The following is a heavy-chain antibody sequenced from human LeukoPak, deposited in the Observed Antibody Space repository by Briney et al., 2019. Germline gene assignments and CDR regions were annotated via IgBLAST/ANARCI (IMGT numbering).Heavy chain of an antibody. D-gene: IGHD2-21*01. V-gene: IGHV3-7*01. CDR3: VRDATRGGDLDH. CDR2: IKVYGSEK. J-gene: IGHJ5*02. CDR1: GFTFSDYW. Sequence: GGSLRLSCAASGFTFSDYWMRGVRQAPGKGLEWVAQIKVYGSEKYDVDSVRGRFTISRDNAQNSLDLQMNTLRVEDTAVYYCVRDATRGGDLDHWGQGTLVTVSS.